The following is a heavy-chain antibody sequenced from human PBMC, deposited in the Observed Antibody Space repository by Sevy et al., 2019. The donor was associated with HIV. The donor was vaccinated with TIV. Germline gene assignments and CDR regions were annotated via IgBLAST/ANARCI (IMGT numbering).Heavy chain of an antibody. CDR1: GFTFSSYD. CDR3: ARAQGSIAARFYYYYYMDV. V-gene: IGHV3-13*01. Sequence: GGSLRLSCAASGFTFSSYDMHWVRQATGKGLEWVSAIGTAGDTYYPGSVKGRFTMSRENAKNSLYLQMTSLRAGDTAVYYCARAQGSIAARFYYYYYMDVWGKGTTVTVSS. J-gene: IGHJ6*03. D-gene: IGHD6-6*01. CDR2: IGTAGDT.